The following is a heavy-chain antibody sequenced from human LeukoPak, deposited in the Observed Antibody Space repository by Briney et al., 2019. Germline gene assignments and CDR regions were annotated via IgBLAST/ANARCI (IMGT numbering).Heavy chain of an antibody. V-gene: IGHV1-69*05. CDR3: ARVGGGSSGYYQDAFDI. D-gene: IGHD3-22*01. J-gene: IGHJ3*02. Sequence: ASVKVSCKASGGTFSSYAISWVRQAPGQGLEWMGRIIPIFGTANYAQEFQGRVTITTDESTSTAYMELSSLRSEDTAVYYCARVGGGSSGYYQDAFDIWGQGTMVTASS. CDR2: IIPIFGTA. CDR1: GGTFSSYA.